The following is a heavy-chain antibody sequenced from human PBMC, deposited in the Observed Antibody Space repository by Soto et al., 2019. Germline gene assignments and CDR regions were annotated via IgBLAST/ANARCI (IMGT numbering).Heavy chain of an antibody. CDR2: IYPSDGST. CDR1: GYTFTSNH. D-gene: IGHD6-19*01. J-gene: IGHJ4*02. V-gene: IGHV1-46*04. Sequence: QVQLVQSGGEVKKPGASVKVSCKASGYTFTSNHMHWVRQAPGQGLEWMGIIYPSDGSTNYAQKLQGRVXXTXDXXTSTVYMELSSLRSDDTTVYHCARDEGSGWFYFDFWGQGTLITVSS. CDR3: ARDEGSGWFYFDF.